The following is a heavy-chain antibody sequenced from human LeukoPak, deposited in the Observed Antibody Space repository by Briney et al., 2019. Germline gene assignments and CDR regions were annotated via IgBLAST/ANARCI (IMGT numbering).Heavy chain of an antibody. D-gene: IGHD3-22*01. CDR3: ARPDYYDSSGYYSNALDI. J-gene: IGHJ3*02. CDR1: GGTFSSYA. CDR2: IIPIFGTA. Sequence: ASVKVSCKASGGTFSSYAISWVRQAPGQGLEWMGGIIPIFGTANYAQKFQGRVTITADESTSTAYMELSSLRSEDTAVYYCARPDYYDSSGYYSNALDIWGQGTMVTVSS. V-gene: IGHV1-69*13.